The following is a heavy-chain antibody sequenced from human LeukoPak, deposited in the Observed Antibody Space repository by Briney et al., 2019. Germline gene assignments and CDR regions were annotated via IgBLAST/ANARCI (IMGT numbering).Heavy chain of an antibody. CDR3: ARIGSGYYYPVDY. CDR1: GFTVSSNY. CDR2: IYSGGST. J-gene: IGHJ4*02. V-gene: IGHV3-66*01. D-gene: IGHD3-22*01. Sequence: PGGSLRLSCAASGFTVSSNYMSWVRQAPGKGLEWVSVIYSGGSTYYADSVKGRFTISRDNSKNTLYLQMNSLRAEDTAVYYCARIGSGYYYPVDYWGQGTLVTVSS.